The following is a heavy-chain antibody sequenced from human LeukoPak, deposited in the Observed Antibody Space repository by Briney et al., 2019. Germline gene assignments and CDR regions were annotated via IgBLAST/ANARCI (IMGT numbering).Heavy chain of an antibody. CDR1: GFTFSNAR. D-gene: IGHD1-26*01. V-gene: IGHV3-74*01. J-gene: IGHJ6*03. CDR3: ARDPYSGSYGNYYYYFMDV. CDR2: INSDGSST. Sequence: GGSLRLSCAASGFTFSNARMSWVRQAPGKGLVWVSRINSDGSSTSYADSVKGRFTISRDNAKNSLYLQMNSLRAEDTAVYYCARDPYSGSYGNYYYYFMDVWGKGTTVTISS.